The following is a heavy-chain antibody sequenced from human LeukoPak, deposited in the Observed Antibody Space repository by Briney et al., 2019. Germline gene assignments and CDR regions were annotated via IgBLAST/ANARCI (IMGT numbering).Heavy chain of an antibody. Sequence: AAVKVSCKASGYAFTGYDINWVRQATGQGLEWMGWMNPNTGDTGYAQKFRGRLTMTTNTSVGTSYMEPSGLRSEHTAIYYCTRGPLRGSPRDNRGHRAPGTVSS. D-gene: IGHD1-26*01. CDR3: TRGPLRGSPRDN. V-gene: IGHV1-8*01. CDR2: MNPNTGDT. J-gene: IGHJ4*03. CDR1: GYAFTGYD.